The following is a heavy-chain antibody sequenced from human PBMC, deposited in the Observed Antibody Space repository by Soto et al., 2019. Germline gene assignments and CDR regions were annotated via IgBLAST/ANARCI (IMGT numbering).Heavy chain of an antibody. V-gene: IGHV3-23*01. CDR2: ISGSGGST. CDR1: GFTFSSYA. J-gene: IGHJ6*02. D-gene: IGHD6-6*01. CDR3: ATSKYSSSSWLDYYYGMDV. Sequence: GESLKISCAASGFTFSSYAMSWVRQAPGKGLEWVSAISGSGGSTYYADSVKGRFTISRDNSKNTLYLQMNSLRAEDTAVYYCATSKYSSSSWLDYYYGMDVWGQGTTVTVSS.